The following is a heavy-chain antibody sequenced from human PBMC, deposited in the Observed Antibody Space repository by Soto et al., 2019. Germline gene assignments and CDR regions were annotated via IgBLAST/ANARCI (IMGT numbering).Heavy chain of an antibody. CDR3: ARDRSGDGFVQYFQH. D-gene: IGHD2-21*02. CDR2: ISSGSNFI. V-gene: IGHV3-21*06. CDR1: GFIFSSYS. J-gene: IGHJ1*01. Sequence: GGSLRLSCAASGFIFSSYSMVWVRQAPGKGLEWVASISSGSNFIHYADSVKGRFTISRDNAKNSLFLKMNSRRSEDTAVYFCARDRSGDGFVQYFQHWGQGTLVSVSS.